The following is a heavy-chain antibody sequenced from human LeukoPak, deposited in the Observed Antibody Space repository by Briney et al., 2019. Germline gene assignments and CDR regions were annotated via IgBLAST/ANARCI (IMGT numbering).Heavy chain of an antibody. Sequence: PSETLSLTCAVYGGSFIAYYWTGIRQPPGKGLEWIGEINHSGSSNYNSSLRSRVTISVDTSYKQFSLRLSSVTAADTAVYYCAPRGDIEHSYVYGKLFDPWGQGTRVTVSS. J-gene: IGHJ5*02. CDR2: INHSGSS. V-gene: IGHV4-34*01. CDR1: GGSFIAYY. D-gene: IGHD5-18*01. CDR3: APRGDIEHSYVYGKLFDP.